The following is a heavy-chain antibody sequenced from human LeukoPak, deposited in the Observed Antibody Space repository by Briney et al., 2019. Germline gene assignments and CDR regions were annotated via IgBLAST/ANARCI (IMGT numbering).Heavy chain of an antibody. CDR2: INPSDGNT. J-gene: IGHJ5*02. Sequence: ASVKVSCKASGYTFTNYFMHWVRQEPGQGLEWMGIINPSDGNTGYAQKFQGRVTMTRDTSTSTLYMELSSLTPDDTAIYFCARVMSTWFDLWGQGTLVIVSA. V-gene: IGHV1-46*01. D-gene: IGHD1-1*01. CDR3: ARVMSTWFDL. CDR1: GYTFTNYF.